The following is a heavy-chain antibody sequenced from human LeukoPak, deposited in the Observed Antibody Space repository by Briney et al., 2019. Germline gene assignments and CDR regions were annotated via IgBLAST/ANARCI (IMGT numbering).Heavy chain of an antibody. J-gene: IGHJ6*02. CDR1: GGTLSSYT. V-gene: IGHV1-69*08. D-gene: IGHD3-10*01. CDR2: IIPILNTT. Sequence: GSSVKVSCKASGGTLSSYTFNWVRQAPGQGPEWMGRIIPILNTTNYAQKLQDRVTIIADRSTSTTYMELRGLRSEDTAVYYCARGTSIRGDDYHGMDVWGQGTTITVSS. CDR3: ARGTSIRGDDYHGMDV.